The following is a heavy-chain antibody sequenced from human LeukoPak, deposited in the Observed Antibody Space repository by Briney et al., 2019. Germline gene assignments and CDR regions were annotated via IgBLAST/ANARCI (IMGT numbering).Heavy chain of an antibody. CDR2: IKQDGSEK. D-gene: IGHD3-3*01. CDR3: ARGGSGHTYYDFWSGYLYYFDY. CDR1: GFTFSSYW. V-gene: IGHV3-7*01. J-gene: IGHJ4*02. Sequence: GGSLRLSCAASGFTFSSYWMSWVRQAPGKGLEWVANIKQDGSEKYYVDSVKGRFTISRDNAKNSLYLQMNSLRAEDTAVYYCARGGSGHTYYDFWSGYLYYFDYWGQGTLVTVSS.